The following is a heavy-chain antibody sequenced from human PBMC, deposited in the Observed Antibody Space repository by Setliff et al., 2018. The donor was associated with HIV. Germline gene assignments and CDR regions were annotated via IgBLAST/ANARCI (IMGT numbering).Heavy chain of an antibody. Sequence: SETLSLTCDVSGFSISSRYYWAWIRQPPGKGLEWIGSMYYTGSTYYNPSLKSRVTMSVDKSRNQFSLKVSSVTAADTAVYYCARVSITYWYSIPRDYYYYMDVWGEGTTVTVS. CDR1: GFSISSRYY. CDR2: MYYTGST. D-gene: IGHD2-8*02. CDR3: ARVSITYWYSIPRDYYYYMDV. V-gene: IGHV4-38-2*01. J-gene: IGHJ6*03.